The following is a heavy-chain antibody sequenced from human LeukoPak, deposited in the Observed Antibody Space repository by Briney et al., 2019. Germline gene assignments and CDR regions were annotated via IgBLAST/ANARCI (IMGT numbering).Heavy chain of an antibody. V-gene: IGHV4-39*07. D-gene: IGHD3-10*01. CDR3: ARGPSPGYYGSGNYYSYYYMDV. Sequence: TSETLSLTCTVSGGSISRDTYYCAWIRQSPGRGLEWLGSVYYSGRTDYNPSLKSRVTMSVDTSKNQFSLKLRSVTAADTAVYYCARGPSPGYYGSGNYYSYYYMDVWGKGTTVTISS. CDR2: VYYSGRT. CDR1: GGSISRDTYY. J-gene: IGHJ6*03.